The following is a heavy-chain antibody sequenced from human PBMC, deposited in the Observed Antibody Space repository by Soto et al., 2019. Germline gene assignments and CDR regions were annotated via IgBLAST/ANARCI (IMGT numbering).Heavy chain of an antibody. Sequence: ASVKVSCKASGYTFTGKYMHWVRQAPGQGLEWMGWINPDSGDTKYAQKFQGRVTMTRDMSISTVYMELSRLKSDDTAVYYCARDRGNMVAIFHHYYGMDVWGQGTTVTVSS. D-gene: IGHD3-3*02. CDR1: GYTFTGKY. V-gene: IGHV1-2*02. J-gene: IGHJ6*02. CDR2: INPDSGDT. CDR3: ARDRGNMVAIFHHYYGMDV.